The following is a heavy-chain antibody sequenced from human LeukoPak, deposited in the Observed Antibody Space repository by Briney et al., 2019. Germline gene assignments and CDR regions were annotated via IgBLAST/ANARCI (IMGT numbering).Heavy chain of an antibody. Sequence: WGSLRLSCEASGFTLRSYGMSWVRQAPGKGLERGSVISGSGGKTDYADSVKGRFTISRDNSKNTMYLQMNSLRVEDTAEYYCAKDLGYDYVWGEGNLYDYWGQGILVTVSS. CDR1: GFTLRSYG. CDR2: ISGSGGKT. D-gene: IGHD3-16*01. V-gene: IGHV3-23*01. CDR3: AKDLGYDYVWGEGNLYDY. J-gene: IGHJ4*02.